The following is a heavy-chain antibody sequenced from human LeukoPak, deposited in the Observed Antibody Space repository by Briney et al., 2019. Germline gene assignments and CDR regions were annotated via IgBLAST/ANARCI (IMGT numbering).Heavy chain of an antibody. CDR1: GGSISSGSYY. V-gene: IGHV4-61*02. CDR2: MYTSGSA. CDR3: ARGDPLGYFQH. Sequence: SETLSLTCTVSGGSISSGSYYWSWIRQPAGKGLEWIGRMYTSGSANYNPSLKSRVTISVDTSKNQFSLKLSSVTAADTAVYYCARGDPLGYFQHWGQGTLVTVSS. J-gene: IGHJ1*01.